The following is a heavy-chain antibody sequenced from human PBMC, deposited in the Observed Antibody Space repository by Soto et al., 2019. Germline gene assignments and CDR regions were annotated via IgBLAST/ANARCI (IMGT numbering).Heavy chain of an antibody. D-gene: IGHD2-15*01. CDR2: ISYDGSNK. CDR3: ARSLRMDIVVVVAAPLRY. Sequence: GGSLRLSCAASGFTYSTYTMHWVRQAPGKGLEWVAVISYDGSNKYYADSVKGRFTISRDNSKNTLYLQMNSLRAEDTAVYYCARSLRMDIVVVVAAPLRYWGQGTLVTVSS. J-gene: IGHJ4*02. V-gene: IGHV3-30-3*01. CDR1: GFTYSTYT.